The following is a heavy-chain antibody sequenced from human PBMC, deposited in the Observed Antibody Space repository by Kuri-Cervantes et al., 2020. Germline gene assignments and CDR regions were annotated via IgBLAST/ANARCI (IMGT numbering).Heavy chain of an antibody. CDR1: GFTFSSYA. J-gene: IGHJ6*02. CDR2: ISYDGSNK. CDR3: ARDGATVTTTYYYGMDV. D-gene: IGHD4-17*01. Sequence: GGSLRLSCAASGFTFSSYAMHWVRQAPGKGLEWVAAISYDGSNKYYADSVKGRFTISRDNSKNTLYLQMNSLRAEDTAVYYCARDGATVTTTYYYGMDVWGQGTTVTVSS. V-gene: IGHV3-30-3*01.